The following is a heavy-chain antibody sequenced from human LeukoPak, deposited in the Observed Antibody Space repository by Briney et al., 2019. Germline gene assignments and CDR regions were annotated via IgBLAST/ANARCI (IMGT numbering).Heavy chain of an antibody. Sequence: PSETLSLTCTVSGGSISSSSYYWGWIRQPPGKGLEWIGSIYYSGSTYYNPSLKSRVTISVDTSKNQFSLKLSSVTAADTAVYYCARLYSTELYCSGGSCYSWPYNWFDPWGQGTLVTVSS. V-gene: IGHV4-39*01. J-gene: IGHJ5*02. D-gene: IGHD2-15*01. CDR1: GGSISSSSYY. CDR2: IYYSGST. CDR3: ARLYSTELYCSGGSCYSWPYNWFDP.